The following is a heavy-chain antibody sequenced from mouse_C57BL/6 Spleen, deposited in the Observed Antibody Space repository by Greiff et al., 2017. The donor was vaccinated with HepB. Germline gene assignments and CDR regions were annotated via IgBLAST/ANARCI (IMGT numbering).Heavy chain of an antibody. V-gene: IGHV1-39*01. CDR2: INPNYGTT. CDR1: GYSFTDYN. D-gene: IGHD2-3*01. Sequence: VQLKESGPELVKPGASVKISCKASGYSFTDYNMNWVKQSNGKSLEWIGVINPNYGTTSYNQKFKGKATLTVDQSSSTAYMQLNSLTSEDSAVYYCARSGDGYPHWYFDVWGTGTTVTVSS. CDR3: ARSGDGYPHWYFDV. J-gene: IGHJ1*03.